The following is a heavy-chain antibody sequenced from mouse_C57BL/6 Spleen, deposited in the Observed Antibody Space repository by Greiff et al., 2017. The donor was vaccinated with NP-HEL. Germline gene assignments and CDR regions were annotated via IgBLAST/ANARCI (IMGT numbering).Heavy chain of an antibody. CDR3: ARYVRTAQGSLYAMDY. J-gene: IGHJ4*01. V-gene: IGHV7-3*01. Sequence: EVKLVESGGGLVQPGGSLSLSCAASGFTFTDYYMSWVRQPPGKALEWLGFIRNKANGYTTEYSASVKGRFTISRDNSQSILYLQMNALRAEDSATYYCARYVRTAQGSLYAMDYWGQGTSVTVSS. CDR2: IRNKANGYTT. D-gene: IGHD3-2*02. CDR1: GFTFTDYY.